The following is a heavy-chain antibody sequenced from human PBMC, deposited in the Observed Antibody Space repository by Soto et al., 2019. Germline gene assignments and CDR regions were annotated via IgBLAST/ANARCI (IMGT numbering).Heavy chain of an antibody. D-gene: IGHD5-18*01. J-gene: IGHJ3*02. CDR2: IYRGGGT. CDR1: GLSVSWEY. Sequence: EVQLVESGGGLFQPGGSLRISCAGSGLSVSWEYISWVRQPPGKGLEWVSIIYRGGGTYYADSAKGRCIISRDASKNMVFLQVNNLRAEDTAIYYCARRDDSEAFDIWGQGKTVTVSS. CDR3: ARRDDSEAFDI. V-gene: IGHV3-53*01.